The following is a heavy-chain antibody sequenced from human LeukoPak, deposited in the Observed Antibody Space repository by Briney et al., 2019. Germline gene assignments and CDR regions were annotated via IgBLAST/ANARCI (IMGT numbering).Heavy chain of an antibody. Sequence: ASVKVSCKASGYTFTSYGISWVRQAPGQGLEWMGWISAYNGNTNYAQKLQGRVTMTRDTSTSTVYMELSSLRSEDTAVYYCARVSRHIVVVTATEHFDYWGQGTLVTVSS. CDR1: GYTFTSYG. V-gene: IGHV1-18*01. CDR3: ARVSRHIVVVTATEHFDY. D-gene: IGHD2-21*02. J-gene: IGHJ4*02. CDR2: ISAYNGNT.